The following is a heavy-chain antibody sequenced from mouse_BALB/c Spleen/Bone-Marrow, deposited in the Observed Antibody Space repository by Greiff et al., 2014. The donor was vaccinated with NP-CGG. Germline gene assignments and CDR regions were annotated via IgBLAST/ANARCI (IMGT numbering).Heavy chain of an antibody. CDR3: ARDLDY. J-gene: IGHJ2*01. Sequence: QVQLQQSGAELVRPGVSVKISCKGSGYTFTDYAMHWVKQSHAKSLEWFGVISTYYGDATYNQKFEGKATMTVDKSSSTAYMELARLTSEDSAIYYCARDLDYWGQGTTLTVSS. CDR1: GYTFTDYA. CDR2: ISTYYGDA. V-gene: IGHV1S137*01.